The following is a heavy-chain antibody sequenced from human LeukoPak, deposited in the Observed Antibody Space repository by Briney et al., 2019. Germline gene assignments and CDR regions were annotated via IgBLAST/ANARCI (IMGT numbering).Heavy chain of an antibody. V-gene: IGHV1-2*02. CDR2: INPNSGGT. CDR1: GYTFTGYY. Sequence: ASVKVSXKASGYTFTGYYMHWVRQAPGQGLEWMGWINPNSGGTNYAQKFQGRVTMTRDTSISTAYMELSRLRSDDTAVYYCAREVGYYYDSSGYSRAPFDYWGQGTLVTVSS. J-gene: IGHJ4*02. CDR3: AREVGYYYDSSGYSRAPFDY. D-gene: IGHD3-22*01.